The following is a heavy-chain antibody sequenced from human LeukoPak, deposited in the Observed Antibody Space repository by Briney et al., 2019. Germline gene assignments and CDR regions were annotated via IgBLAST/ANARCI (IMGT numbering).Heavy chain of an antibody. Sequence: GGSLRLSCAASGFTVSSNYMSWVRQGPGKGLEWVSVIYTGGSTYHADSVEGRFTISRDNSKNTLYLQMNSLRAGDMAVYYCAMATWVGGLDYWGQGTLVTVSS. CDR1: GFTVSSNY. V-gene: IGHV3-66*01. CDR3: AMATWVGGLDY. J-gene: IGHJ4*02. D-gene: IGHD1-26*01. CDR2: IYTGGST.